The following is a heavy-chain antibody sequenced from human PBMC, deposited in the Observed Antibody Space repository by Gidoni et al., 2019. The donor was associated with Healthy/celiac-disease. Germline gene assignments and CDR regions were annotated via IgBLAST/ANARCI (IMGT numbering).Heavy chain of an antibody. CDR2: ISSSGRTI. CDR3: AREEYYYDSSGHYYRILGYFQH. J-gene: IGHJ1*01. D-gene: IGHD3-22*01. Sequence: EVHLVESGGGLVQPGGSLRLSCAASGFTFNSYELNWVRQAPGKGLEWVAYISSSGRTIDDADSVKGRFTISRDKAKNSLYLQMNRLRAEDTAVYYCAREEYYYDSSGHYYRILGYFQHWGQGTLVTVSS. CDR1: GFTFNSYE. V-gene: IGHV3-48*03.